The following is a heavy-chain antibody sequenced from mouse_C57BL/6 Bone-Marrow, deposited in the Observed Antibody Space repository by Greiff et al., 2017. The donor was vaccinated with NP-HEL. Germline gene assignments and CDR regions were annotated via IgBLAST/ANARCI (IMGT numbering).Heavy chain of an antibody. CDR2: IDPETGGT. V-gene: IGHV1-15*01. D-gene: IGHD1-1*01. Sequence: VKLVESGAELVRPGASVTLSCKASGYTFTDYEMHWVKQTPVHGLEWIGAIDPETGGTAYNQKFKGKAILTADKSSSTAYMELRSLTSEDSAVYYCTVSNYYGSSSYYFDYWGQGTTLTVSS. CDR3: TVSNYYGSSSYYFDY. J-gene: IGHJ2*01. CDR1: GYTFTDYE.